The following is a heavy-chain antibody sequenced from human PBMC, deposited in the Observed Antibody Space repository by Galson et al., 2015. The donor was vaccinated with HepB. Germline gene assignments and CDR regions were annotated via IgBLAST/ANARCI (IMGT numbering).Heavy chain of an antibody. D-gene: IGHD2-21*02. CDR1: GFTFRIYA. J-gene: IGHJ1*01. CDR3: AKKGCSGGCYPTD. V-gene: IGHV3-23*01. Sequence: SLRLSCATSGFTFRIYAMTWVRQAPGKGLEWVSVITASGGSTDYADSVKGRLTISRDNSKNMLYLQMNSLRAEDTAGYYCAKKGCSGGCYPTDWGQGTLATVSS. CDR2: ITASGGST.